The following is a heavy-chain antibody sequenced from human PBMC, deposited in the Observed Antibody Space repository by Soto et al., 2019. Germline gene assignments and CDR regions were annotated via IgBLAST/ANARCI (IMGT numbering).Heavy chain of an antibody. CDR1: GGSISSGGYY. D-gene: IGHD4-17*01. Sequence: TLSLTCTVSGGSISSGGYYWSWIRQHPGKGLEWFGYIYYSGYTYYNPSLKSRLTISVDTSKNQFSLKLSSVTAADTAVYYCARAVTNYFDYWGQGTLVTVSS. CDR3: ARAVTNYFDY. CDR2: IYYSGYT. J-gene: IGHJ4*02. V-gene: IGHV4-31*03.